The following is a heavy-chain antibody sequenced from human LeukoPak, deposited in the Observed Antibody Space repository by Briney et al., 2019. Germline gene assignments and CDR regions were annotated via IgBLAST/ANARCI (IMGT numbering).Heavy chain of an antibody. CDR1: GGSISSSYYY. CDR3: ARDQSIAAAGWFDP. CDR2: IYYSGST. D-gene: IGHD6-13*01. V-gene: IGHV4-31*03. J-gene: IGHJ5*02. Sequence: ASETLSLTCTVSGGSISSSYYYWSWIRQHPGKGLEWIGYIYYSGSTYYNPSLKSRVTISVDTSKNQFSLKLSSVTAADTAVYYCARDQSIAAAGWFDPWGQGTLVTVSS.